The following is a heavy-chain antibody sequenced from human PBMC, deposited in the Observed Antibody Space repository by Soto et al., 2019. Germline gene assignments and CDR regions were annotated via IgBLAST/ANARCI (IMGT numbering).Heavy chain of an antibody. Sequence: SETLSLTCTVSGGSISSYYWSWIRQPPGKGLEWIGYIYYSGSTNYNPSLKSRVTISVDTSKNQFSLKLSSVTAADTAVYYCARTARVATIYQDYYYYMDVWGKGTTVTVSS. CDR1: GGSISSYY. CDR2: IYYSGST. J-gene: IGHJ6*03. CDR3: ARTARVATIYQDYYYYMDV. V-gene: IGHV4-59*08. D-gene: IGHD5-12*01.